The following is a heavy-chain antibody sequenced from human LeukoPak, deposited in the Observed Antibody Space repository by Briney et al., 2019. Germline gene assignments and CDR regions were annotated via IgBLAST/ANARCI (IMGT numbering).Heavy chain of an antibody. V-gene: IGHV5-10-1*01. CDR3: ARRVVAGPGDYYGMDV. CDR2: IDPSDSYT. Sequence: GESLRISCKGSGYSFTSYWISWVRQMPGKGLGWMGRIDPSDSYTNYSPSFRGHVTISADKSISTAYLQWSSLKASDTAMYYCARRVVAGPGDYYGMDVWGKGTTVTVSS. D-gene: IGHD6-19*01. J-gene: IGHJ6*04. CDR1: GYSFTSYW.